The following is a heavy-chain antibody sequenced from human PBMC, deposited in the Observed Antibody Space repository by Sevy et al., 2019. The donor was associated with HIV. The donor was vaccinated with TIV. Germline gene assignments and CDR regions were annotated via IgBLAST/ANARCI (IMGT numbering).Heavy chain of an antibody. J-gene: IGHJ4*02. V-gene: IGHV3-21*05. D-gene: IGHD3-10*01. CDR3: ATEFFGRSDY. CDR1: GFTFSTYS. CDR2: ISSSSDYI. Sequence: GGSLRLSCAASGFTFSTYSMDWVRQAPGKGLEGVSQISSSSDYIYYADSVKGRFTISRDNAKNLLYLQMNSLRAEDTAVYYCATEFFGRSDYWGQGTLVTVSS.